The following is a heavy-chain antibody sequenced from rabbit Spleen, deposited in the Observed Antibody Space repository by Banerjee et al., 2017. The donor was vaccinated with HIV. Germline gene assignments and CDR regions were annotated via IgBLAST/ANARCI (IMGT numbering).Heavy chain of an antibody. D-gene: IGHD8-1*01. V-gene: IGHV1S45*01. CDR3: ASDTGSSFSTYGMDL. J-gene: IGHJ6*01. CDR2: IDIGSRDFT. CDR1: GVSFSAYNF. Sequence: QEQLVESGGGLVQPEGSLTLTCTASGVSFSAYNFMCWVRQAPGKGLEWIACIDIGSRDFTYCASWAKGRFTISKTSSTTVTLQMTSLTAADTATDFCASDTGSSFSTYGMDLWGQGTLVTVS.